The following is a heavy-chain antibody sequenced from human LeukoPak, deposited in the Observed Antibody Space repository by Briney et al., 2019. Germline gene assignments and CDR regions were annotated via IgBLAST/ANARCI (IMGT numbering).Heavy chain of an antibody. V-gene: IGHV3-48*01. D-gene: IGHD3-3*01. CDR3: ASIPYYDFWSGYYPANYYYYYGMDV. CDR2: ISSSSSTI. CDR1: GFTFSSYS. J-gene: IGHJ6*02. Sequence: PGGSLRLSCAASGFTFSSYSMNWVRQAPGKGLEWVSYISSSSSTIYYADSVKGRFTISRDNSKNTLYLQMNSLRAEDTAVYYCASIPYYDFWSGYYPANYYYYYGMDVWGQGTAVTVSS.